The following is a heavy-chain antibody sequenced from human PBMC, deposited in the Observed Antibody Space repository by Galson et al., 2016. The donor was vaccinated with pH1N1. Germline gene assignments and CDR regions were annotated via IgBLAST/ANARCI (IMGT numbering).Heavy chain of an antibody. D-gene: IGHD3-10*01. CDR2: ILPIVGIT. Sequence: SVKVSCKASGGTLSRHTISWVRQAPGQGLEWMGRILPIVGITNYAQKLQGRVTIIADRFTSTVSMELSGLTSDDTAVYYCATETGSSGMDPWGQGTTVTVSS. CDR3: ATETGSSGMDP. J-gene: IGHJ6*02. V-gene: IGHV1-69*02. CDR1: GGTLSRHT.